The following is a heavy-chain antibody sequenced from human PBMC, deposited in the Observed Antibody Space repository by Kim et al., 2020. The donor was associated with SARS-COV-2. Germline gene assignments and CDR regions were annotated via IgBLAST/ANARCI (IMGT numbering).Heavy chain of an antibody. D-gene: IGHD3-16*02. CDR1: GFTFSNAW. CDR2: IKSKTDGGTT. V-gene: IGHV3-15*01. Sequence: GGSLRLSCAASGFTFSNAWLSWVRKAPGKGLEWVGRIKSKTDGGTTDYAAPVKGRFTISRDDSKNTLYLQMNSLKTEDTAVYYCTTGVHHDYVWGSYRPPGYYGMDVWGQGTTVTVSS. CDR3: TTGVHHDYVWGSYRPPGYYGMDV. J-gene: IGHJ6*02.